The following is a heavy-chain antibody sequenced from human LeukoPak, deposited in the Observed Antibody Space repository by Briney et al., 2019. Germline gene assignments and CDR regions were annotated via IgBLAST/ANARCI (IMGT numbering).Heavy chain of an antibody. D-gene: IGHD2-2*02. J-gene: IGHJ4*02. CDR3: ARDRSLYTSMLDS. V-gene: IGHV1-18*01. Sequence: AXVKVSCKASGYNFSNYGISWVRQAPGQGLEWMGWISGYNGNTSYAQKLQGRVTMTTDTSTTTAYVELRRLRSDDTAVYYCARDRSLYTSMLDSWGQGTLVTVSS. CDR2: ISGYNGNT. CDR1: GYNFSNYG.